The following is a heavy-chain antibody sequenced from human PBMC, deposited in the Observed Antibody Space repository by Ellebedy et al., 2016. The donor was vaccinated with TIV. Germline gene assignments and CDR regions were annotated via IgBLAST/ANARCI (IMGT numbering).Heavy chain of an antibody. CDR1: GGSITNDY. J-gene: IGHJ5*02. V-gene: IGHV4-59*01. CDR3: ASALAALWFDP. CDR2: IFYSGST. D-gene: IGHD6-25*01. Sequence: LRLSXTVSGGSITNDYWSWIRQLPGKGLEWIGYIFYSGSTNYNPSLQSRVTISVDTSRNQFSLKLKSVTAADTAVYYCASALAALWFDPWGQGTPVTVSS.